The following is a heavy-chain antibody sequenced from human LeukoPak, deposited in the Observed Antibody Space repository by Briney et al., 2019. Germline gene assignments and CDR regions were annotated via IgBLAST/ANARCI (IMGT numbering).Heavy chain of an antibody. CDR2: ISSSSSYI. Sequence: GGSLRLSCAASGFTFSSYSMNWVRQAPGKGLEWVSSISSSSSYIYYADSVKGRFTISRDNAKNSLYLQMNSLRAEDTAVYYCARDFLTGDKYWYFDLWGRGALVTVSS. V-gene: IGHV3-21*01. J-gene: IGHJ2*01. CDR1: GFTFSSYS. D-gene: IGHD3-9*01. CDR3: ARDFLTGDKYWYFDL.